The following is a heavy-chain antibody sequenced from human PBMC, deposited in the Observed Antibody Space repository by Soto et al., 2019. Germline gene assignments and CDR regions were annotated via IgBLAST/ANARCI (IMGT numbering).Heavy chain of an antibody. CDR1: GGSISSGAYS. CDR3: ASIGGATLSRTGPPSLYYKYGMDV. V-gene: IGHV4-31*03. J-gene: IGHJ6*02. Sequence: QVQLQESGPGLVEPSPTLSLTCTVSGGSISSGAYSWSWIRPHPGKGLEWIGYMYYSGSTYYNPSLKSRVTMSVDTTKNQLSLKLSSVTAADTAVYYCASIGGATLSRTGPPSLYYKYGMDVWGQGTTVTVSS. D-gene: IGHD5-12*01. CDR2: MYYSGST.